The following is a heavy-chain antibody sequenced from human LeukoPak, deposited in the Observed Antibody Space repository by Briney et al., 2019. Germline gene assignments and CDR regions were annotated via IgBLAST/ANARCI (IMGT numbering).Heavy chain of an antibody. Sequence: GGSLRLSCAASGFTFSSYGMNWVRQAPGKGLEWVSSISSSSSYIYYANSVKGRFTISRDNARKSLFVQIDSLRAEDTAVYYCASQTTRANRYSSPTDGFYLWGQGTMVTVSS. J-gene: IGHJ3*01. D-gene: IGHD5-12*01. V-gene: IGHV3-21*01. CDR2: ISSSSSYI. CDR3: ASQTTRANRYSSPTDGFYL. CDR1: GFTFSSYG.